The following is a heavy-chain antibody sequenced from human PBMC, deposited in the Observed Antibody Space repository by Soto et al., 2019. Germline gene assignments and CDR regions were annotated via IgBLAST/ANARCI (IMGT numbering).Heavy chain of an antibody. V-gene: IGHV3-23*01. D-gene: IGHD1-1*01. Sequence: EVQLLESGGGLVQPGGSLRLSCAASGFTFSSYARSWVRQAPGKGLEWVAAISGSGGSTYYADSVKGRFTISRDNSKNTLYLQMNSLRAEDTAVYYCAKDLPSGIYYYYMDVWGKGTTVTVSS. CDR3: AKDLPSGIYYYYMDV. J-gene: IGHJ6*03. CDR1: GFTFSSYA. CDR2: ISGSGGST.